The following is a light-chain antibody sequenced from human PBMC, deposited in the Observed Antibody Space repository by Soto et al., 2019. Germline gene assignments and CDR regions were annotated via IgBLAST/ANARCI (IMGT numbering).Light chain of an antibody. V-gene: IGLV1-44*01. CDR2: STN. Sequence: QSVLTQPPSASGTPGQGVTISCSGSSSNIGSNIVNWYQQLPGTAPKVLIYSTNQRPSGVPDLFSGSKSGTSASLAISGLQSDDEADYYCAAWDDSLNGPVFGGGTKLTVL. CDR1: SSNIGSNI. CDR3: AAWDDSLNGPV. J-gene: IGLJ3*02.